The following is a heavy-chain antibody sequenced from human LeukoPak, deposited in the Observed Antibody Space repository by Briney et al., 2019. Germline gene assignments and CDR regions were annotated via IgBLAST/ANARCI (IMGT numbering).Heavy chain of an antibody. Sequence: PSETLSLTCAVYGGSFSGYYWSWIRQPPGKGLEWIGEINHSGSTYYNPSLKSRVTISVDTSKNQFSLKLSSVTAADTAVYYCARLQSMIVVVGPWGQGTMVTVSS. CDR1: GGSFSGYY. J-gene: IGHJ3*01. CDR3: ARLQSMIVVVGP. CDR2: INHSGST. V-gene: IGHV4-34*01. D-gene: IGHD3-22*01.